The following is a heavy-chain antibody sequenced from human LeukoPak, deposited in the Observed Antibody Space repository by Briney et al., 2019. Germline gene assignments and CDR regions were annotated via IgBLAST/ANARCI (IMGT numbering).Heavy chain of an antibody. CDR2: MNPNSGNT. CDR1: GYTFTSYD. V-gene: IGHV1-8*01. D-gene: IGHD6-6*01. CDR3: ARVSSEYSSSSGYFDY. J-gene: IGHJ4*02. Sequence: ASVKVSCKASGYTFTSYDINWVRQATGQGLEWMGWMNPNSGNTGYAQKFQGRVTITTDESTSTAYMELSSLRSEDTAVYYCARVSSEYSSSSGYFDYWGQGTLVTVSS.